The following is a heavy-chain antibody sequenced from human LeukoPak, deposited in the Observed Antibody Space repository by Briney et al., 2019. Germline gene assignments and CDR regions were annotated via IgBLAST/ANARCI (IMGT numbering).Heavy chain of an antibody. D-gene: IGHD3/OR15-3a*01. CDR3: ARDRDWLPLDY. CDR2: IKRDGSDI. V-gene: IGHV3-74*01. Sequence: GGSLRLSCAASGFTFSSYWMHWVRQAPGKGLVWVSRIKRDGSDISYADSVKGRFTISRDNAKNTLYLQMNSLRAEDTAVYYCARDRDWLPLDYWGQGTLVTVSS. CDR1: GFTFSSYW. J-gene: IGHJ4*02.